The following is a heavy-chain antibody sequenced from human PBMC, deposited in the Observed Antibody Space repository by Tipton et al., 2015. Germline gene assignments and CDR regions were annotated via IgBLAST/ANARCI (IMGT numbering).Heavy chain of an antibody. CDR3: ARDLDYFDISGYSD. CDR2: IYYSGST. CDR1: GDSTISRMYY. J-gene: IGHJ4*02. V-gene: IGHV4-61*01. Sequence: TLSLTCTVSGDSTISRMYYWSWIRQSPGKGLEWIGYIYYSGSTKYNPSLKSRVTISEDTSNQFSLKLKSVTAADTAVYYCARDLDYFDISGYSDWGQGTLVTVSS. D-gene: IGHD3-22*01.